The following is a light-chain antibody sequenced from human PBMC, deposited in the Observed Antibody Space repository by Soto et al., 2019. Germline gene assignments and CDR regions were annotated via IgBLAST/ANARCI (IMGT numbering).Light chain of an antibody. V-gene: IGKV3-15*01. CDR2: GAS. Sequence: EIVMTQSPATLSLSHGERATLSCRASQSVGSNLAWYQQKPGQAPRLLIYGASTGATGIPARFSGSGSGTEFTLTISSLQSEDFAIYYCQQYNNWPPITFAQGTRLEI. CDR1: QSVGSN. J-gene: IGKJ5*01. CDR3: QQYNNWPPIT.